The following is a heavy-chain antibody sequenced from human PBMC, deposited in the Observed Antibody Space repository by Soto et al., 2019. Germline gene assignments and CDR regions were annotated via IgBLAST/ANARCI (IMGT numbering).Heavy chain of an antibody. CDR1: GASISSYY. Sequence: SETLSLTCTVSGASISSYYWSWIRQPPGKGLEWIGYVYYSGSTNYNPSLKSRVTISVDTSKNQFSLKLSSVTAADTAMYYCARDTTPXLWGQGTLVTVS. D-gene: IGHD1-1*01. CDR2: VYYSGST. V-gene: IGHV4-59*01. CDR3: ARDTTPXL. J-gene: IGHJ4*02.